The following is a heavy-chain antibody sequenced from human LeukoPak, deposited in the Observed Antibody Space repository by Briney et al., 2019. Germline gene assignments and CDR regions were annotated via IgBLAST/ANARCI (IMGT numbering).Heavy chain of an antibody. D-gene: IGHD6-25*01. V-gene: IGHV4-38-2*01. Sequence: PSETLSLTCAVSGDSISSGYYWGWIRQPPGKGLEWIGSIYYSGATHSNPSLKSRVAISVDTSKNQFSLRLSSVTAADTAVYFCARRRIAATVDHWGQGTLVTVSS. J-gene: IGHJ4*02. CDR2: IYYSGAT. CDR1: GDSISSGYY. CDR3: ARRRIAATVDH.